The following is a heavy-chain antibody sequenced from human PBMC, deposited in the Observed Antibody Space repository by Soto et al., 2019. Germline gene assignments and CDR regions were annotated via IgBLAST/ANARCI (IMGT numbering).Heavy chain of an antibody. CDR2: IYYSGST. CDR3: ARDVWSGYYRDQPVYFYYYGMDV. J-gene: IGHJ6*02. V-gene: IGHV4-39*02. D-gene: IGHD3-3*01. CDR1: GGSISSSSYY. Sequence: QLQLQESGPGLVKPSETLSLTCTVSGGSISSSSYYWGWIRQPPGKGLEWIGSIYYSGSTYYNPSHKSRNSISVDTSKNEFSVKLSSVTAGDTAVYYCARDVWSGYYRDQPVYFYYYGMDVWGQGTTVTVS.